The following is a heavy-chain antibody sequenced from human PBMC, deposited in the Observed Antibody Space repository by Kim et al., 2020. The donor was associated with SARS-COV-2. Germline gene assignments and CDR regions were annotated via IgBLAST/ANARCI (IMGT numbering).Heavy chain of an antibody. V-gene: IGHV3-23*01. CDR2: ICCGESKK. Sequence: GGSLKLSCAASGFTISSYAMSWVRQAPGKGLEWVSVICCGESKKYYADSVRGRFTISRDNSKNTLYLQMNNLRAEDTAVYYCAKHPGGANYDYMDEWSQG. CDR1: GFTISSYA. J-gene: IGHJ6*03. CDR3: AKHPGGANYDYMDE. D-gene: IGHD1-26*01.